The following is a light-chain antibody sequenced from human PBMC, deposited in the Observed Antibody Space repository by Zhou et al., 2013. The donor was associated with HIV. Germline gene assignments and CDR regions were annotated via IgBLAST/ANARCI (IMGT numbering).Light chain of an antibody. CDR2: GAS. J-gene: IGKJ2*01. CDR1: QSVSSY. V-gene: IGKV3-20*01. Sequence: EIVLTQSPATLSLSPGERATLSCRASQSVSSYLAWYQQKPGQAPRLLIYGASSRATGIPGRFSGSGSGTDFTLTIGRLEPEDFAVYYCQQYGSSPYTFGQGTKLEIK. CDR3: QQYGSSPYT.